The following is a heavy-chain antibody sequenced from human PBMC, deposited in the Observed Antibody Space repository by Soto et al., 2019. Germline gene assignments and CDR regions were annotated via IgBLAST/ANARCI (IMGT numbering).Heavy chain of an antibody. CDR1: GGSFSGYY. J-gene: IGHJ6*02. CDR3: ARVLRKASTRDYGSGEYYYYGMDV. D-gene: IGHD3-10*01. Sequence: QVQLQQWGAGLLKPSETLSLTCAVYGGSFSGYYWSWIRQPPGKGLEWIGEINHSGSTNYNPSLKSRVTISVDTSKNQFSLKLSSVTAADTAVYYCARVLRKASTRDYGSGEYYYYGMDVWGQGTTVTVSS. V-gene: IGHV4-34*01. CDR2: INHSGST.